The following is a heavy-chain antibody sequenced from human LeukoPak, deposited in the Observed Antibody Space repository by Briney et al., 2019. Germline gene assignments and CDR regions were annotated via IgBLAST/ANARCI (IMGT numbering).Heavy chain of an antibody. Sequence: SQTLSLTCTVSDGSISSGGYYWSWIRQHPGKGLEWIGYIYYSGSTYYNPSLKSRVTISVDTSKNQFSLKLSSVTAADTAVYYCARGDFWSGYLHDWGQGTLVTVSS. V-gene: IGHV4-31*03. CDR2: IYYSGST. J-gene: IGHJ4*02. D-gene: IGHD3-3*01. CDR1: DGSISSGGYY. CDR3: ARGDFWSGYLHD.